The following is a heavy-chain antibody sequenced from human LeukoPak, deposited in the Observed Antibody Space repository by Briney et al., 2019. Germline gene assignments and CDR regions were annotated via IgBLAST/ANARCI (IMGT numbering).Heavy chain of an antibody. CDR1: GGSFSGYY. Sequence: SETLSLTCAVYGGSFSGYYWSWIRQPPGKGLEWIGEINHSGSTNYNPSLKSRVTISVDTSKNQFSLNLSSVTAADTAVYYCARSDGYGLIGIWGQGTMVTVSS. CDR3: ARSDGYGLIGI. J-gene: IGHJ3*02. V-gene: IGHV4-34*01. D-gene: IGHD3-10*01. CDR2: INHSGST.